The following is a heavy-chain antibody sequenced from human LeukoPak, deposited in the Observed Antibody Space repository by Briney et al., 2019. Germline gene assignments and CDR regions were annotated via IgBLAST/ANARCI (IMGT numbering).Heavy chain of an antibody. CDR2: VYYSGST. CDR1: GGSISGYH. J-gene: IGHJ1*01. V-gene: IGHV4-59*08. Sequence: KPSETLSLTFTVSGGSISGYHWSLVRQPPGGGLGWIWFVYYSGSTKYNPSLKSRVTISVDTSKNQFSLKLTSVTAADTAVYYCARYGSGSYSDDHFQHWGQGTLVTVSS. CDR3: ARYGSGSYSDDHFQH. D-gene: IGHD3-10*01.